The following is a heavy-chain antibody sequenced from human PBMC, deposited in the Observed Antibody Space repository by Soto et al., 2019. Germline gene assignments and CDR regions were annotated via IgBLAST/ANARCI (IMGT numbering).Heavy chain of an antibody. CDR2: ISAYNGNT. Sequence: ASVKVSCKASGYTFTSYGISWVRQAPGQGLEWMGWISAYNGNTNYAQKLQGRVTMTTDTSTSTAYMELRSLRSDDTAVYYCARENSGWYIYYYYYGMDVWGQGTTVTVSS. D-gene: IGHD6-19*01. V-gene: IGHV1-18*01. J-gene: IGHJ6*02. CDR1: GYTFTSYG. CDR3: ARENSGWYIYYYYYGMDV.